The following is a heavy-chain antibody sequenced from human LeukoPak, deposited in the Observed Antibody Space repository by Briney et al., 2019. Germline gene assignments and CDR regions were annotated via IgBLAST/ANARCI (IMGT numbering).Heavy chain of an antibody. Sequence: SETLSLTCTVSGGSISSSSYYWGWIRQPPGKGLEWIGSIYYSGSTYYNPSLKSRVTISVDTSKNQFSLKLSSVTAADRAVYYSARRSGGLLDYWGQGTLVTVSS. CDR3: ARRSGGLLDY. V-gene: IGHV4-39*01. CDR2: IYYSGST. D-gene: IGHD3-16*01. J-gene: IGHJ4*02. CDR1: GGSISSSSYY.